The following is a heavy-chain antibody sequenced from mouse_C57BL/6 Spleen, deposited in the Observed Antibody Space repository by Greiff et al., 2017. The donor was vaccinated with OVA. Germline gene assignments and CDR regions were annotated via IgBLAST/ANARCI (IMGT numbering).Heavy chain of an antibody. V-gene: IGHV1-4*01. CDR2: INPSSGYT. J-gene: IGHJ4*01. CDR3: ARYGSSYSYAMDY. D-gene: IGHD1-1*01. Sequence: VKLQESGAELARPGASVKMSCKASGYTFTSYTMHWVKQRPGQGLEWIGYINPSSGYTKYNQKFKDKATLTADKSSSTAYMQLSSLTSEDSAVYYCARYGSSYSYAMDYWGQGTSVTVSS. CDR1: GYTFTSYT.